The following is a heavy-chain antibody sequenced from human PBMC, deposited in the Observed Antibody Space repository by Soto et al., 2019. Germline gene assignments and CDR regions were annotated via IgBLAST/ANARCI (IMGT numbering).Heavy chain of an antibody. J-gene: IGHJ3*02. CDR3: AKDLRSTSCYNCPRAFDI. D-gene: IGHD2-2*02. CDR2: ISWNSGSI. Sequence: EVQLVESGGGLVQPGRSLRLSCAASGFTFDDYAMHWVRQAPGKGLEWVSGISWNSGSIGYADSVKGRFTISRDNAKNSLYLQMNSLRAEDTALYYCAKDLRSTSCYNCPRAFDIWGQGTMVTVSS. CDR1: GFTFDDYA. V-gene: IGHV3-9*01.